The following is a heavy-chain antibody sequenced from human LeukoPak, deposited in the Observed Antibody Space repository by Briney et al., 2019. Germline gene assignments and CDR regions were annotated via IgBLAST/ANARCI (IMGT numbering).Heavy chain of an antibody. CDR3: ARGPIPDY. Sequence: GSLRLSCAASGFTFSSYSMNWVCQAPGKGLEWVSSISGTSTSIYYADSVKGRFTISRDNAKNSLYLQMNSLRAEDTAVYYCARGPIPDYWGQGTLVTVSS. CDR2: ISGTSTSI. V-gene: IGHV3-21*01. J-gene: IGHJ4*02. CDR1: GFTFSSYS. D-gene: IGHD2-2*02.